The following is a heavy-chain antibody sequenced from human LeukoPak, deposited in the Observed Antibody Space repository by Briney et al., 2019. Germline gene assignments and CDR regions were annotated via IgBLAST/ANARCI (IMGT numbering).Heavy chain of an antibody. CDR1: GGSIIGYY. J-gene: IGHJ4*02. Sequence: NPSETLSLTCTVSGGSIIGYYWSWIRQPPGKGLELLASIYYSGSTNNNPSLKSRITVSLDTSKNQFSLKLSSVTAADTAVYYCARHRGSNLNRSFDFWGQGTLVTVSS. CDR3: ARHRGSNLNRSFDF. D-gene: IGHD1-14*01. CDR2: IYYSGST. V-gene: IGHV4-59*08.